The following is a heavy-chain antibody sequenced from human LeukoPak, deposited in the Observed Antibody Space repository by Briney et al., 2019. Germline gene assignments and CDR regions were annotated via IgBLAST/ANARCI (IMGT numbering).Heavy chain of an antibody. CDR1: GYSFTSYW. CDR3: ARRNSRFIGAAGTDY. Sequence: GESLKISCKGSGYSFTSYWIGWVRQLPGKGLEWVGIIYPGDSDTRYSPSFQGQVTISADKSISTAYLQWCSLKASDTAMYYCARRNSRFIGAAGTDYWGQGTLVTVSS. CDR2: IYPGDSDT. V-gene: IGHV5-51*01. J-gene: IGHJ4*02. D-gene: IGHD6-13*01.